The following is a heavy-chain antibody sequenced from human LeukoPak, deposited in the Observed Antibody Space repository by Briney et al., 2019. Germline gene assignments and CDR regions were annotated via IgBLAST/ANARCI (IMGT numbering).Heavy chain of an antibody. J-gene: IGHJ5*02. CDR2: NDPSDSYT. D-gene: IGHD3-10*01. CDR3: ARHWGGDRTYYYGSGKADWFNP. CDR1: GYSFTSFW. Sequence: GESLKTSWKGPGYSFTSFWISRVRQMPGKGPGGGGRNDPSDSYTNYSPSFQGPVTISAEKSISTACLQWSSLKASDPAMSYCARHWGGDRTYYYGSGKADWFNPWGQGTLVTVYS. V-gene: IGHV5-10-1*01.